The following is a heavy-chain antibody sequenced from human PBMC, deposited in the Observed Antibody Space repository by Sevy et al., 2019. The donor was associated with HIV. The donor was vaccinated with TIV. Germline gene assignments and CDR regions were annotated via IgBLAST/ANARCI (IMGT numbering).Heavy chain of an antibody. V-gene: IGHV3-48*02. CDR1: GFSFSQYS. J-gene: IGHJ4*02. Sequence: GGSLRLSCAASGFSFSQYSMNWVRQAPGKGLEWLSYISGSSGTIYYAGSVKGRFTISRDNAKNSVYLQMNSLRDEDSAVYYCARVVLYYDANYCDFWGQGALFTVSS. CDR3: ARVVLYYDANYCDF. CDR2: ISGSSGTI. D-gene: IGHD3-22*01.